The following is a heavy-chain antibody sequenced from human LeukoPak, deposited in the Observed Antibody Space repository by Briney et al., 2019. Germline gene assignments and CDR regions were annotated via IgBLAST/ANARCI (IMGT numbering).Heavy chain of an antibody. CDR2: INHSGST. J-gene: IGHJ4*02. Sequence: SETLSLTCAVYGGSFSGYYWSWIRQPPGKGLEWIGEINHSGSTNYNPSLKSRVTISVDTSKNQFSLKLSSVTAADTAVYYCARDEVVAATRIDYWGQGTLVTVSS. CDR3: ARDEVVAATRIDY. D-gene: IGHD2-15*01. V-gene: IGHV4-34*01. CDR1: GGSFSGYY.